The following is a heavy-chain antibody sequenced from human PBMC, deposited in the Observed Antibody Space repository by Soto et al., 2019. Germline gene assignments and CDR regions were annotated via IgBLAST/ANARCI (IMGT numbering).Heavy chain of an antibody. CDR1: GFTFSSYS. CDR3: ARSRRTYGDYYDL. Sequence: SLRLSCAASGFTFSSYSIYWVRQAPGKGLEWVSGISGSGSGTYYADSVKGRFTISRDNSKNTLYLLMSSLRAEDTALYFCARSRRTYGDYYDLWGQGTVVTVSS. V-gene: IGHV3-23*01. D-gene: IGHD4-17*01. CDR2: ISGSGSGT. J-gene: IGHJ4*02.